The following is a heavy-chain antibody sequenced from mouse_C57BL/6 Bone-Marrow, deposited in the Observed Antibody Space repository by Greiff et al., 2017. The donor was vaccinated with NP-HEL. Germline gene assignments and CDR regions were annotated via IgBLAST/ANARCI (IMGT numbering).Heavy chain of an antibody. J-gene: IGHJ3*01. V-gene: IGHV1-69*01. CDR2: IDPSDSYT. Sequence: VQLVESGAELVMPGASVKLSCKASGYTFTSYWMHWVKQRPGQGLEWIGEIDPSDSYTNYNQKFKGKSTLTVDKSSSTAYMQLSSLTSEDSAVYYCARGRFAYWGQGTLVTVSA. CDR3: ARGRFAY. CDR1: GYTFTSYW.